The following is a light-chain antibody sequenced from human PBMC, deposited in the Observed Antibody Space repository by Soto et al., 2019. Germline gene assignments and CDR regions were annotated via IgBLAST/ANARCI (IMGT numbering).Light chain of an antibody. V-gene: IGKV3-11*01. CDR2: DAS. J-gene: IGKJ1*01. Sequence: EIVLTQSPATLSLSPGEKATLFCRASQSVSSYLAWYQQKPGQAPRLLIYDASNRATDIPARFSGSGSGTDFTLTSSSLEPEDFAVYYCQQRSNWPPTFGQGTKVEIK. CDR1: QSVSSY. CDR3: QQRSNWPPT.